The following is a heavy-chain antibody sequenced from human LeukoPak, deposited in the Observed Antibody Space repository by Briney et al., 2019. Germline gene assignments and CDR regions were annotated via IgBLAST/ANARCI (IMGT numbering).Heavy chain of an antibody. J-gene: IGHJ5*02. V-gene: IGHV3-30-3*01. D-gene: IGHD6-6*01. CDR2: ISYDRSNK. CDR1: GFTFSSYA. CDR3: ATDTKLSIAAS. Sequence: GRSLRLSCAASGFTFSSYAMHWVREAPGKGLEWVAVISYDRSNKYYADSVKGRFTISRDNSKNTVYLQMNSLRAEDTAVYYCATDTKLSIAASWGQGTLVTVSS.